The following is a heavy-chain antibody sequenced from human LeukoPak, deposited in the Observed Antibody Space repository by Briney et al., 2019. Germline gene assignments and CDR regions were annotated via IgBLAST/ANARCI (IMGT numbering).Heavy chain of an antibody. CDR3: ARTALKDYGDYSFDY. CDR2: IYYSGST. J-gene: IGHJ4*02. V-gene: IGHV4-59*12. Sequence: SETLSPTCTVSGGSISNYYWSWIRQPPGKGLEWIGSIYYSGSTYYNPSLKSRVTISVDTSKNQFSLKLSSVTAADTAVYYCARTALKDYGDYSFDYWGQGTLVTVSS. D-gene: IGHD4-17*01. CDR1: GGSISNYY.